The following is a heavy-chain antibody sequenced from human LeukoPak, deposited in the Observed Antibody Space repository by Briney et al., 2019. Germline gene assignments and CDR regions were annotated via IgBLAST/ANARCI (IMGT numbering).Heavy chain of an antibody. J-gene: IGHJ4*02. CDR2: INTNTGNP. D-gene: IGHD3-3*01. CDR1: GYTFTSYA. CDR3: ARGLRTALFGVVTHPIGY. Sequence: ASVKVSFKASGYTFTSYAMNWVRQAPGQGLEWMGWINTNTGNPTYAHGFTGWVVFSLDTSGSTAYLQISRLKAEDTAVYYCARGLRTALFGVVTHPIGYWGQGTLVTGSS. V-gene: IGHV7-4-1*02.